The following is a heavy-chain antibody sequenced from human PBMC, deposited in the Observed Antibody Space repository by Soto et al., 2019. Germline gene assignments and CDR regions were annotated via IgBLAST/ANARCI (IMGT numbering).Heavy chain of an antibody. J-gene: IGHJ6*02. Sequence: QVQLVQSGAEVKKPGSSVKVSCKASGGTFSSYAISWVRQAPGQGLEWMGGIIPIFGTANYAQKFQGRVTITADESTSTAYMELSSLRSEDTAVYYCARDQDSGHVIKLLSYYGMDVWGQGTTVTVSS. D-gene: IGHD5-12*01. V-gene: IGHV1-69*12. CDR3: ARDQDSGHVIKLLSYYGMDV. CDR2: IIPIFGTA. CDR1: GGTFSSYA.